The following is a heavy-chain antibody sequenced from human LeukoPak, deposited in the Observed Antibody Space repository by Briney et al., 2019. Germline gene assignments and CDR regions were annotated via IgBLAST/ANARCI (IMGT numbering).Heavy chain of an antibody. Sequence: GGSLRLSCAASGFTFGSYAMSWVRQAPGRGLEWVSSLSPSGASIYYADSVKGRFSISRDNSKSTLYLQMNNLRAEDTALYYCAAGPYGGNTPFDYWGQGTLVTISS. J-gene: IGHJ4*02. CDR3: AAGPYGGNTPFDY. CDR1: GFTFGSYA. CDR2: LSPSGASI. V-gene: IGHV3-23*01. D-gene: IGHD4-23*01.